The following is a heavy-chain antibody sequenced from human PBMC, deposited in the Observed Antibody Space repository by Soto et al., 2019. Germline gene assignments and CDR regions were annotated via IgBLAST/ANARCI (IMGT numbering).Heavy chain of an antibody. CDR1: GGTFSSYA. V-gene: IGHV1-69*13. J-gene: IGHJ5*02. D-gene: IGHD2-15*01. CDR2: IIPIFGTA. CDR3: ARGHPGYCSGGSCYSSSLRLPRWFDP. Sequence: ASVKVSCKASGGTFSSYAISWVRQAPGQGLEWMGGIIPIFGTANYAQKFQGRVTITADESTSTAYMELSSLRSEDTAVYYCARGHPGYCSGGSCYSSSLRLPRWFDPWGQGTLVTVSS.